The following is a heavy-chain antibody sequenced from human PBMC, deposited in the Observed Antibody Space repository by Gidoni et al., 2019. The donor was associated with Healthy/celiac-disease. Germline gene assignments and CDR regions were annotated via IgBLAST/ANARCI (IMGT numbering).Heavy chain of an antibody. V-gene: IGHV4-39*01. CDR1: GGSISSSSYY. D-gene: IGHD6-19*01. Sequence: QLQLQESGPGLVKPSETLSLTCTVSGGSISSSSYYGGWIRQPPGKGLEWIGSIYYSGSTYYNPSLKSRVTISVDTSKNQFSLKLSSVTAADTAVYYCARGTGIAVAGTGGYWGQGTLVTVSS. CDR2: IYYSGST. J-gene: IGHJ4*02. CDR3: ARGTGIAVAGTGGY.